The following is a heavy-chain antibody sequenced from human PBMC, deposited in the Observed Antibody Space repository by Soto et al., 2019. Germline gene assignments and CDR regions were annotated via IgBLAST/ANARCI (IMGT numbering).Heavy chain of an antibody. Sequence: SETLSLTCTVSGGAIGSYYWSWIRQPPGKGLEWIGYIYYSGSTNYNPSLKSRVTISVDTSKNQFSLKLSSVTAADTAVYYCARQSSIRYFDPWGQGTLVTVS. J-gene: IGHJ5*02. CDR2: IYYSGST. D-gene: IGHD6-6*01. CDR3: ARQSSIRYFDP. CDR1: GGAIGSYY. V-gene: IGHV4-59*08.